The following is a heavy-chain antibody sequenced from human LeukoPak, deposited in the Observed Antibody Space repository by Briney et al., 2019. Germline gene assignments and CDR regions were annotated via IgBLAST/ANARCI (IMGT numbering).Heavy chain of an antibody. Sequence: GGSVRLSCAASGFTLSSYGMHWVRQAPDKGLEWVAVIWYDGRNKYYADSVKGRSTISRDNSKNTLYLQMNSLRADDTAVYYCARHLHYYGSGNYYYYFYAMDVWGQGTTVTVSS. V-gene: IGHV3-33*01. J-gene: IGHJ6*02. CDR1: GFTLSSYG. D-gene: IGHD3-10*01. CDR2: IWYDGRNK. CDR3: ARHLHYYGSGNYYYYFYAMDV.